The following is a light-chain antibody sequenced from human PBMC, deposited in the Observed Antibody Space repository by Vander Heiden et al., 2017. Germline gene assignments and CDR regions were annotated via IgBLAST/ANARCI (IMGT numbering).Light chain of an antibody. CDR2: AAS. J-gene: IGKJ1*01. CDR1: QSISSY. Sequence: IQMTPSPSSLSASVGDRVTITCRASQSISSYLNWYQQKPGKAPKLLIYAASSLQSGVPSRFSGSGSGTDFTLTISRLQPEDFATYYCQQSDSTPWTFGRGTKVEIK. V-gene: IGKV1-39*01. CDR3: QQSDSTPWT.